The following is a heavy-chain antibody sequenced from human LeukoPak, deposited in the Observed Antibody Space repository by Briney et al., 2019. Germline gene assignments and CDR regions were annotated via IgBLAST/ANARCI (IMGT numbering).Heavy chain of an antibody. CDR2: INSDGSST. J-gene: IGHJ4*02. V-gene: IGHV3-74*01. Sequence: GGSLRLSRAASGFTFSSYWMHWVRQAPGKGLVWVSRINSDGSSTTYADSVKGRFTISRDNAKNTLYLQMNSLRAEDTAVYYCARMGSEGATPDYWGQGTLVTVSS. CDR3: ARMGSEGATPDY. CDR1: GFTFSSYW. D-gene: IGHD1-26*01.